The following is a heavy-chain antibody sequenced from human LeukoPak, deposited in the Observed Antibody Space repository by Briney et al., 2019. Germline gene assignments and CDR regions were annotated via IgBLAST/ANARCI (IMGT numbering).Heavy chain of an antibody. Sequence: SQTLSLTCALSGHSLSSNSAGWNWIRQSPSRGLEWLGRTYYRSDWYNDYAVSVKSRITINPDTPKNQFSLQLNSVTPEDTAVYYCAREGIGVAGYLDYWGQGTLVTVSS. CDR1: GHSLSSNSAG. CDR2: TYYRSDWYN. D-gene: IGHD6-19*01. J-gene: IGHJ4*02. CDR3: AREGIGVAGYLDY. V-gene: IGHV6-1*01.